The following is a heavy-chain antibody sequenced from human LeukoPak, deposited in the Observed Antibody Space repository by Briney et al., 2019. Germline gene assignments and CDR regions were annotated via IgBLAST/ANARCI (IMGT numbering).Heavy chain of an antibody. CDR3: AKEGDPLGVTAHFDY. D-gene: IGHD2-21*02. CDR1: GFTFSSYS. V-gene: IGHV3-48*01. CDR2: ISSSSSTI. Sequence: GGSLRLSCAASGFTFSSYSMNWVRQAPGKGLEWVSYISSSSSTIYYADSVKGRFTISRDNAKNSLYLQMSSLRAEDTAVYFCAKEGDPLGVTAHFDYWGQGTLVTVSS. J-gene: IGHJ4*02.